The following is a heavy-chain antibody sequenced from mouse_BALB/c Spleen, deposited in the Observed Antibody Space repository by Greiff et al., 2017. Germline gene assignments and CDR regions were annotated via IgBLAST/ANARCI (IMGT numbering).Heavy chain of an antibody. CDR1: GYTFTSYW. CDR3: TRGGYGYFDY. V-gene: IGHV1-69*02. D-gene: IGHD3-1*01. Sequence: QVQLQQPGAELVRPGASVKLSCKASGYTFTSYWINWVKQRPGQGLEWIGNIYPSDSYTNYNQKFKDKATLTVDKSSSTAYMQLNSPTSEDSAVYSFTRGGYGYFDYWGQGTTLTVSS. J-gene: IGHJ2*01. CDR2: IYPSDSYT.